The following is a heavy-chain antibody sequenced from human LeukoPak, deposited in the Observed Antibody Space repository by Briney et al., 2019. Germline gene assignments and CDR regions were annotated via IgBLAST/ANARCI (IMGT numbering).Heavy chain of an antibody. CDR1: GYPFANFA. Sequence: SVKVSCKTSGYPFANFAISWVRQARGQGLEWMGGIIPIFGTANYAQKFQGRVTITADESTSTAYMELSSLRSEDTAVYYCARNADVGRLVTSYYFDYWGQGTLVTVSS. CDR3: ARNADVGRLVTSYYFDY. CDR2: IIPIFGTA. J-gene: IGHJ4*02. D-gene: IGHD3-9*01. V-gene: IGHV1-69*13.